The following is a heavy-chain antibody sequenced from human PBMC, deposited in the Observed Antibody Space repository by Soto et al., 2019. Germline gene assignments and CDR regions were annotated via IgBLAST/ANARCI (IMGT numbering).Heavy chain of an antibody. CDR1: GGSVSSASYY. CDR2: IYHTGIT. D-gene: IGHD5-18*01. V-gene: IGHV4-61*01. J-gene: IGHJ4*02. Sequence: WETLSLTCTVSGGSVSSASYYWTWIRQPPGKGLEWIGYIYHTGITNYNPSLKSRVTMSVDTSTNQFSLKLTSVTTADAAIYYCARDTRGYSRAFDSWGRGTLVTVSS. CDR3: ARDTRGYSRAFDS.